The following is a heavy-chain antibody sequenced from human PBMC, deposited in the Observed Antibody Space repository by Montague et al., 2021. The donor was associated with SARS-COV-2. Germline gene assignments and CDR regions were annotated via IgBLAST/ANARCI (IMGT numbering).Heavy chain of an antibody. V-gene: IGHV4-4*02. J-gene: IGHJ4*02. CDR1: GGSISSINW. D-gene: IGHD6-19*01. Sequence: SETLSLTCVVSGGSISSINWWSWVRQPPGKGLEWIGEIYHSGSTNYNPSLKSRVIISVDKSKNQFSLKLSSVTAADTAVYYCARTGYSSGWHSFDYWGQGNLVTVSS. CDR3: ARTGYSSGWHSFDY. CDR2: IYHSGST.